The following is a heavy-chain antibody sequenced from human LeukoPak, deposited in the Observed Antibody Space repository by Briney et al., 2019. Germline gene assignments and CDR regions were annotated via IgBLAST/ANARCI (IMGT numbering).Heavy chain of an antibody. Sequence: GGSLRLSCAASGFTFSNYNMNWVRQAPGKGLEWAAFIRYDGSNKYYVGSVKGRFTISRDNSKNTLYPQMNSLRAEDTAVYYCAKGSGWEVSYYYYYMDVWGKGTTVTISS. J-gene: IGHJ6*03. CDR3: AKGSGWEVSYYYYYMDV. CDR1: GFTFSNYN. CDR2: IRYDGSNK. D-gene: IGHD1-26*01. V-gene: IGHV3-30*02.